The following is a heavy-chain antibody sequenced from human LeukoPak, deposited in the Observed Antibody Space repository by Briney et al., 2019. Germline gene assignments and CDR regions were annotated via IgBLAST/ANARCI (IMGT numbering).Heavy chain of an antibody. D-gene: IGHD3-9*01. CDR3: ARDSLVIKDAFDI. V-gene: IGHV3-7*01. Sequence: PGGSLRLSCAASGFTFSSYWMSWVRQAPGKGLEWVANIRQDGSEKYYVDSVKGRFTISRDNAKNPLYLQMNSLRAEDTAVYYCARDSLVIKDAFDIWGQGTMVTVSS. CDR1: GFTFSSYW. J-gene: IGHJ3*02. CDR2: IRQDGSEK.